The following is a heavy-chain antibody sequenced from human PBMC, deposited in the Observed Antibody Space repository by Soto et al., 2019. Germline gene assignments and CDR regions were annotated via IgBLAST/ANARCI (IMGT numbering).Heavy chain of an antibody. Sequence: PGGSLRLSCAASGFTFSSYGMSWVRQAPGKGLEWVSAISGSGGSTYYADSVKGRFTISRDNSKNTLYLQMNSLRAEDTAVYYCAKNCILVQDYFDYWGQGTLVTVSS. D-gene: IGHD1-1*01. CDR1: GFTFSSYG. CDR3: AKNCILVQDYFDY. V-gene: IGHV3-23*01. J-gene: IGHJ4*02. CDR2: ISGSGGST.